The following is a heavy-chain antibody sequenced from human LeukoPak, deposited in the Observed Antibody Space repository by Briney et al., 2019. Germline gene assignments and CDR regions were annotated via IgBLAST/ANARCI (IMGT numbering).Heavy chain of an antibody. V-gene: IGHV3-7*01. CDR2: IKQDGSEK. CDR3: ARDLIGNMLPGDY. CDR1: GFTFSSYW. D-gene: IGHD2-2*01. Sequence: GGSLRLSCAASGFTFSSYWMSWVRQAPRKGLEWVANIKQDGSEKYYVDSVKGRFTISRDNAKNSLYLQMNSLRAEDTAVYYCARDLIGNMLPGDYWGQGTLVTVSS. J-gene: IGHJ4*02.